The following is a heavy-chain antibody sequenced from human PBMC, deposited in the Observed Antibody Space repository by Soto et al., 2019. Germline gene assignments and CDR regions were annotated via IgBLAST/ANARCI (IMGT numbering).Heavy chain of an antibody. CDR1: GGSISSSSYY. J-gene: IGHJ5*02. Sequence: SETLSLTCTVSGGSISSSSYYWGWIRQPPGKGLEWIGSIYYSGSTYYNPSLKSRVTISVDTSKNQFSLKLSSVTAADTAVYYCARMHDHYGSGEKYNWFDPWGQGTPVTVSS. D-gene: IGHD3-10*01. CDR3: ARMHDHYGSGEKYNWFDP. V-gene: IGHV4-39*01. CDR2: IYYSGST.